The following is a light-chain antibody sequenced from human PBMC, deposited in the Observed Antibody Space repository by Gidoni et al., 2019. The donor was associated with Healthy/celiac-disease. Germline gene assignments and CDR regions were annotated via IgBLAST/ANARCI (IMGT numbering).Light chain of an antibody. J-gene: IGLJ2*01. CDR1: SSDVGGYNY. CDR3: SSYAGSNNVV. CDR2: AVS. V-gene: IGLV2-8*01. Sequence: QPALTQPPSASGSPGQSVTLACTGTSSDVGGYNYVSWYQQHPGKAPKLMIDAVSKRPSGVPDRFSGSKSGNTASLTVSGLQAEDEADYYCSSYAGSNNVVFGGGTKLT.